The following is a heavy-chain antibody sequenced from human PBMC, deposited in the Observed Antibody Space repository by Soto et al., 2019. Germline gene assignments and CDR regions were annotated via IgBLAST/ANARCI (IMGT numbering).Heavy chain of an antibody. CDR3: ARAPGYSGNWFDP. Sequence: SETLSLTCAVSGGSISSTAWWSWVRQPPGKGLEWIGEIHHDGSTNYNPSLKSRVTISVDRSKNQFSLKLSSVTAADTAVYYCARAPGYSGNWFDPWGQGTLVTVSS. D-gene: IGHD1-26*01. CDR2: IHHDGST. V-gene: IGHV4-4*02. CDR1: GGSISSTAW. J-gene: IGHJ5*02.